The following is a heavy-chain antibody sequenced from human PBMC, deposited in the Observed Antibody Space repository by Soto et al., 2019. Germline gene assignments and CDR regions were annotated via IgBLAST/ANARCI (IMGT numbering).Heavy chain of an antibody. CDR3: ARGDSGYDLTRPDNWFDP. V-gene: IGHV1-46*01. D-gene: IGHD5-12*01. Sequence: SGQVSFKASGWTFPSYYMHWVRQAPGQGLEWMGIINPSGGSTSYAQNFQGRVTMTRDTSTSTVYMELSSLRSEDTAVYYCARGDSGYDLTRPDNWFDPWGQGTLVTVSS. CDR2: INPSGGST. J-gene: IGHJ5*02. CDR1: GWTFPSYY.